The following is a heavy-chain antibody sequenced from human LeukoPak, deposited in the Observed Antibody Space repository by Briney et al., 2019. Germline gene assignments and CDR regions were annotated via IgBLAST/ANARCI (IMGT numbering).Heavy chain of an antibody. V-gene: IGHV3-74*03. Sequence: GGSLRLSCAASGFTFSNYFMHWVRQAPWKGLVWVSRINSDGTSTMYADSVKGRFTISRDNAKNMLYMQMNSLRDEDTAVYYCARRVDATRWFDPWGQGTLVTVSS. D-gene: IGHD2-15*01. CDR3: ARRVDATRWFDP. CDR2: INSDGTST. J-gene: IGHJ5*02. CDR1: GFTFSNYF.